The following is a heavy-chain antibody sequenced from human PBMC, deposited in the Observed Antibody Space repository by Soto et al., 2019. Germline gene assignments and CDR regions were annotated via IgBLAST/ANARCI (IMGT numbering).Heavy chain of an antibody. V-gene: IGHV6-1*01. D-gene: IGHD2-2*01. CDR1: GDSVSSNSAA. CDR2: TYYRSKWYN. Sequence: SQTLSLTCAISGDSVSSNSAAWNWIRQSPSRVLEWLGSTYYRSKWYNDYAVSVKGRLTINPDTSKNQFSLQLNSVTPEDTAVYYCASVPPYYYYGMDVWGQGTTVTVSS. J-gene: IGHJ6*02. CDR3: ASVPPYYYYGMDV.